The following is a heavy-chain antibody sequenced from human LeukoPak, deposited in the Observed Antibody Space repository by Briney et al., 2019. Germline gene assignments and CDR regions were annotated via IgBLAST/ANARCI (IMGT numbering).Heavy chain of an antibody. CDR3: ARIGWSGTFLSHYYYMDV. CDR2: VNWNGGSP. CDR1: GFTFDDYG. V-gene: IGHV3-20*04. Sequence: GGSLRLSCATSGFTFDDYGMSWVRQVPGKGLEWISGVNWNGGSPDYADSVKGRFTISRDNAKNALYLQMNSLGAEDTALYYCARIGWSGTFLSHYYYMDVWGKGTTVTVSS. D-gene: IGHD3-3*01. J-gene: IGHJ6*03.